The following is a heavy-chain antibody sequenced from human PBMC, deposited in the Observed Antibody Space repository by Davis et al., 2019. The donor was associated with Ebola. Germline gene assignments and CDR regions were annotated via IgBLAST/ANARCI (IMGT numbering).Heavy chain of an antibody. CDR1: GFTFSSYA. Sequence: GESLKISCAASGFTFSSYAMHWVRQAPGKGLEWVAVISYDGSNKYYADSVKGRFTISRDNSKNTLYLQMNSLRAEDTAVYYCARVGYRGYYYYGMDVWGQGTTVTVSS. V-gene: IGHV3-30-3*01. J-gene: IGHJ6*02. CDR3: ARVGYRGYYYYGMDV. CDR2: ISYDGSNK. D-gene: IGHD1-1*01.